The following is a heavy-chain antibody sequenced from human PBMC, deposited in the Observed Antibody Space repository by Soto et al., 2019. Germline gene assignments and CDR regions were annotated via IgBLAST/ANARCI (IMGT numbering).Heavy chain of an antibody. D-gene: IGHD2-8*02. J-gene: IGHJ4*02. CDR3: ATPARAATWCSPSHNLDH. CDR1: GGTFVRHV. CDR2: INPLSGIP. V-gene: IGHV1-69*09. Sequence: QVQLVQSGAEVKKPESSVKVSCKTSGGTFVRHVISWVRQAPGQGPEWMGKINPLSGIPNYAQKFQDRVPFTADTDSSTAYMELSSLRSDDTAVYYCATPARAATWCSPSHNLDHWGQGTLVTVSS.